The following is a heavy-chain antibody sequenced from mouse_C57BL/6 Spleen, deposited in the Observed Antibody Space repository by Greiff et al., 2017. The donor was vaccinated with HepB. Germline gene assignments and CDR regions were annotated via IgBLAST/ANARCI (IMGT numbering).Heavy chain of an antibody. Sequence: VKLVESGPGLVQPSQRLSITCTVSGFSLTSYGVHWVRQSPGKGLEWLGVIWRGGSTDYNAAFMSRLSITKDNSKSQGFFKMNSLQADDTAIYYCAKNWDYGIDVWGTGTTVTVSS. CDR3: AKNWDYGIDV. V-gene: IGHV2-5*01. D-gene: IGHD2-1*01. J-gene: IGHJ1*03. CDR2: IWRGGST. CDR1: GFSLTSYG.